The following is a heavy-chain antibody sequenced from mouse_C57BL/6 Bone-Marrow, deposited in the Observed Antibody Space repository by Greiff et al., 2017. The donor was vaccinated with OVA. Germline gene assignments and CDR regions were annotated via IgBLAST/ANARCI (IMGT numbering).Heavy chain of an antibody. CDR1: GFSFNTYA. CDR3: VRCDYRAQALSMDY. V-gene: IGHV10-1*01. Sequence: EVQLVESGGGLVQPKGSLKLSCAASGFSFNTYAMNWVRQAPGKGLEWVARIRSKSNNYATYYADSVKDRFTISRDDSESMLYLQMNNLKTEDTAMYYCVRCDYRAQALSMDYWGQGTSVTVSS. J-gene: IGHJ4*01. CDR2: IRSKSNNYAT. D-gene: IGHD2-4*01.